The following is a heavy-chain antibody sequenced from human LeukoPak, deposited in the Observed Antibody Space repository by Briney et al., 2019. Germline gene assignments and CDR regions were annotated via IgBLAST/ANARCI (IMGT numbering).Heavy chain of an antibody. CDR1: GVSISSSSYY. CDR3: ARHSYFDY. V-gene: IGHV4-39*01. CDR2: IYYSGSA. Sequence: SETLSLACTVSGVSISSSSYYWGWIRQPPGKGLEWIGSIYYSGSAYYNPSLKSRVTISVDTSKNQFSLKLSSVTAADTAVYYCARHSYFDYWGQGTLVTVSS. J-gene: IGHJ4*02.